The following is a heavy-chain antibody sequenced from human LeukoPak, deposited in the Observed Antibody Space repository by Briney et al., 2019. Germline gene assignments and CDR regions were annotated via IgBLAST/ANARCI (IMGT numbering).Heavy chain of an antibody. CDR2: INPSGGRI. D-gene: IGHD6-19*01. J-gene: IGHJ5*02. CDR3: ARGSSSGWYYPRRDWFDP. CDR1: GYTFTSYY. V-gene: IGHV1-46*01. Sequence: SVKVSCKASGYTFTSYYMHWVRQAPGQGLEWMGIINPSGGRISNAQKFQGRITMTRDTSTSTVYMELSSLRSEDTAVYYCARGSSSGWYYPRRDWFDPWGQGTLVTVSS.